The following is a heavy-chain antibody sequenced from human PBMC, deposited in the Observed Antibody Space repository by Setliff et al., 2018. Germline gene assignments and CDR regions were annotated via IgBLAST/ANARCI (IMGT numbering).Heavy chain of an antibody. V-gene: IGHV7-4-1*02. Sequence: GASVKVSCKASGHTFTNYAMTWMRQAPGQGLEYMGWINTNTGNPIYAQGFTGRFVFSLDTSVSTAYLQISSLKSEDTAVYYCARGSRFGTIVYKGDYYMDVWGKGTTVTVSS. CDR3: ARGSRFGTIVYKGDYYMDV. J-gene: IGHJ6*03. D-gene: IGHD3-10*01. CDR1: GHTFTNYA. CDR2: INTNTGNP.